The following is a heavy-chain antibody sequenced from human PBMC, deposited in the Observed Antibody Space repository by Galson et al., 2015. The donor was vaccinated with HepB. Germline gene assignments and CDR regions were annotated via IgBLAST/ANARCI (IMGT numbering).Heavy chain of an antibody. D-gene: IGHD3-10*01. CDR3: ARGITMVRGVSFDI. J-gene: IGHJ3*02. Sequence: TLSLTCAVSGGSVSSDGYSWSWIRQPPGKGLEWIGYIYHSGSTNYNPSLKSRVTISVDTSKNQFSLKLSSVTAADTAVYYCARGITMVRGVSFDIWGQGTMVTVSS. CDR2: IYHSGST. CDR1: GGSVSSDGYS. V-gene: IGHV4-61*08.